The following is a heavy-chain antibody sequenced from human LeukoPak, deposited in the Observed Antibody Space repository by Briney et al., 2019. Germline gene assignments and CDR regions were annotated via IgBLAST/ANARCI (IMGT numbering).Heavy chain of an antibody. CDR1: GGSISTYY. Sequence: SETLSLTCTVSGGSISTYYWSWIRQPPGKGPEWIGYVYYSGSTNYNPSLKSRVTISVDTSKNQFSLKLSSVTAADTAVYYCARVDYDTSGYFAYWSQGTLVTVSS. D-gene: IGHD3-22*01. CDR2: VYYSGST. J-gene: IGHJ4*02. CDR3: ARVDYDTSGYFAY. V-gene: IGHV4-59*01.